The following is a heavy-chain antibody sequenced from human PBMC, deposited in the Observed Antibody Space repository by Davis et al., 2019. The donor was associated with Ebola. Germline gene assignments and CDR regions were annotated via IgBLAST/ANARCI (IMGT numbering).Heavy chain of an antibody. Sequence: ASVKVSCKASGYTFTSYYMHWVRQAPGQGLEWMGIINPSGGSTSYAQKFQGRVTMTRDTSTSTVYMELSSLRSEDTAVYYCAACYGSGSYGVYYYGMDVWGQGTTVTVSS. J-gene: IGHJ6*02. CDR3: AACYGSGSYGVYYYGMDV. CDR2: INPSGGST. V-gene: IGHV1-46*01. CDR1: GYTFTSYY. D-gene: IGHD3-10*01.